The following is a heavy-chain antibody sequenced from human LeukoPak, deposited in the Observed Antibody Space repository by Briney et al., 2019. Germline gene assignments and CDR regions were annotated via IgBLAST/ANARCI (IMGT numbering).Heavy chain of an antibody. CDR1: GYSFTSYW. Sequence: HGESLKISCKGSGYSFTSYWIGWVRQVPGKGLEWMGIIYPGDSDTRYGPSFQGQVTISADKSISTAYLQWSSLKASDTAMYYCARHTRWLLPDYWGQGTLVTVSS. V-gene: IGHV5-51*01. J-gene: IGHJ4*02. CDR3: ARHTRWLLPDY. CDR2: IYPGDSDT. D-gene: IGHD3-22*01.